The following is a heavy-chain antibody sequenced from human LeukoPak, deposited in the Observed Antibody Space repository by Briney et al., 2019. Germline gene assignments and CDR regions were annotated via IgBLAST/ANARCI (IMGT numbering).Heavy chain of an antibody. Sequence: GGSLRLSCAASGFTFSSYSMNWVRQAPGKGLEWVSFISSSSSYIYYADSVKGRFTISRDNAKNSLYLQMNSLRAEDTAVYYCARALGSTVTTFEGWGQGTLVTVSS. D-gene: IGHD4-17*01. CDR3: ARALGSTVTTFEG. J-gene: IGHJ4*02. CDR2: ISSSSSYI. CDR1: GFTFSSYS. V-gene: IGHV3-21*01.